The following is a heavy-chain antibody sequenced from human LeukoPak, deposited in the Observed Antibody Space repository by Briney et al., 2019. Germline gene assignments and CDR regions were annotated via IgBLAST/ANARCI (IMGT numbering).Heavy chain of an antibody. CDR2: IYTSGST. V-gene: IGHV4-4*07. CDR3: AREGEVVVAPHYGMDV. D-gene: IGHD2-15*01. Sequence: SVTLSLTCTVSGGAISSYYWRWIRQPTGKGLEWIGRIYTSGSTNYNPSLKSRVTMSVDTSKNQFSLKLSSVTAADTAVYYCAREGEVVVAPHYGMDVWGQGTTVTVSS. CDR1: GGAISSYY. J-gene: IGHJ6*02.